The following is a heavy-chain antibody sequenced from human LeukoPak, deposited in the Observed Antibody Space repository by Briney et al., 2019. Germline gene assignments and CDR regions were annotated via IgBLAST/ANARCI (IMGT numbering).Heavy chain of an antibody. CDR1: GFTFSSYW. Sequence: GGSLRLSCAASGFTFSSYWMSWVRQAPGKGLEWVSGISGSGGYTYYADSVKGRFTISRDNAKNSLYLQMNSLRAEDTAVYYCAKDSYILTGYYTLYYFDYWGQGTLVTVSS. J-gene: IGHJ4*02. V-gene: IGHV3-21*01. CDR3: AKDSYILTGYYTLYYFDY. CDR2: ISGSGGYT. D-gene: IGHD3-9*01.